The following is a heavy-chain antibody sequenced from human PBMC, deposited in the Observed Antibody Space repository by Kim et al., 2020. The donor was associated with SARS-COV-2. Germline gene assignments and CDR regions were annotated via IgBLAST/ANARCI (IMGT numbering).Heavy chain of an antibody. V-gene: IGHV1-46*01. CDR2: INPSGGST. J-gene: IGHJ3*02. D-gene: IGHD4-17*01. CDR3: AREGTTVVTPSAFDI. Sequence: ASVKVSCKASGYTFTSYYMHWVRQAPGQGLEWMGIINPSGGSTSYAQKFQGRVTMTRDTSTSTVYMELSSLRSEDTAVYYCAREGTTVVTPSAFDIWGQGTMVTVSS. CDR1: GYTFTSYY.